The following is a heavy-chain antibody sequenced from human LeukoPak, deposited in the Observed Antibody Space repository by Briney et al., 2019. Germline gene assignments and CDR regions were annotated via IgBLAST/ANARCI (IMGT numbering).Heavy chain of an antibody. CDR3: ARNYGSGSDVYFDY. D-gene: IGHD3-10*01. Sequence: ASVKVSCKASGYIFTGYYIHWVRQAPGRGLEWIGCINPNSGGTNYAQKFQGRVTMARDTPISTAYMELSRLRSDDTAIYYCARNYGSGSDVYFDYWGQGTLVTVSS. CDR2: INPNSGGT. V-gene: IGHV1-2*02. J-gene: IGHJ4*02. CDR1: GYIFTGYY.